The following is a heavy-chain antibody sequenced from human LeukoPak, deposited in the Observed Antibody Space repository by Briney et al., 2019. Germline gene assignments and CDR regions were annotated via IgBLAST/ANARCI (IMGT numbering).Heavy chain of an antibody. V-gene: IGHV3-30*14. J-gene: IGHJ4*02. CDR2: ISYDGSNK. CDR1: GFTFSSYA. Sequence: GGSLRLSCAASGFTFSSYAMHWVRQAPGKGLEWVAVISYDGSNKYYADSVKGRFTISRDNSKNTLYLQMNSLRAEDTAVYYCASAIAAAGTDYWGQGTLVTVSS. CDR3: ASAIAAAGTDY. D-gene: IGHD6-13*01.